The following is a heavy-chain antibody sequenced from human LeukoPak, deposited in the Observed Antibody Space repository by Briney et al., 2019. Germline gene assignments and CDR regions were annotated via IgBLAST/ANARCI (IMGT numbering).Heavy chain of an antibody. CDR3: ARDRPDPYSSSWYWDY. Sequence: ASVKVSCKASGYTFTGYYMHWVRQAPGQGLEWMGWINPNSGGTNYAQKLQGRVTMTTDTSTSTAYMELRSLRSDDTAVYYCARDRPDPYSSSWYWDYWGQGTLVTVSS. CDR1: GYTFTGYY. J-gene: IGHJ4*02. CDR2: INPNSGGT. V-gene: IGHV1-2*02. D-gene: IGHD6-13*01.